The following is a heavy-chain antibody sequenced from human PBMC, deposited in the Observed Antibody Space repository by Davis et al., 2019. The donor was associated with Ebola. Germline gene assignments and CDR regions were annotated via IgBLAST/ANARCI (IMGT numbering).Heavy chain of an antibody. CDR3: ARGPVYYGMDV. V-gene: IGHV4-34*01. CDR1: GGSFSGYY. CDR2: INHSGST. Sequence: SETLSLTCAVYGGSFSGYYWSWIRQPPGKGLEWIGEINHSGSTNYNPSLKSRVTISVDKSKNQFSLKLSSVTAADTAVYYCARGPVYYGMDVWGKGTTVTVSS. J-gene: IGHJ6*04.